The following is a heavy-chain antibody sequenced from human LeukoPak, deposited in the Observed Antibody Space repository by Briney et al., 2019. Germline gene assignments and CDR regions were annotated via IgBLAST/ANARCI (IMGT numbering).Heavy chain of an antibody. Sequence: GSLRLSCAASGFTFSSYWMSWVRQAPGKGLEWVANIKQDGSEKYYVDSVKGRFTISRDNAKNSLYLQMNSLRAEDTAVYYCARDLYCSSTSCYYYYYYGMDVWGQGTTVTVSS. J-gene: IGHJ6*02. CDR1: GFTFSSYW. CDR2: IKQDGSEK. CDR3: ARDLYCSSTSCYYYYYYGMDV. V-gene: IGHV3-7*01. D-gene: IGHD2-2*01.